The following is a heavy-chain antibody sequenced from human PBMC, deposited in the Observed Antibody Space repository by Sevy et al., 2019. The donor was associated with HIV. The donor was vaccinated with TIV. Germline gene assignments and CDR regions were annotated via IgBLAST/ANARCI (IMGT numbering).Heavy chain of an antibody. CDR2: ISFDATNK. D-gene: IGHD1-1*01. V-gene: IGHV3-30-3*01. Sequence: GGSLRLSCAASGFTFNRYSMHWVRQAPGRGLEWVATISFDATNKHYADSVKGRFTISRDNFQNSLYLQLNSLRPEDTAGYYCALERLSSDVAEYFQNWGQGTLVTVSS. CDR1: GFTFNRYS. CDR3: ALERLSSDVAEYFQN. J-gene: IGHJ1*01.